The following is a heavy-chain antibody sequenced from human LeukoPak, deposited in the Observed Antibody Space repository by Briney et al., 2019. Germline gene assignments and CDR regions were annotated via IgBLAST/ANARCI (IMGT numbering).Heavy chain of an antibody. Sequence: SETLSLTCIVSGGSINNYYWSWVRQSPGRGLEWIGYIYYTGITNYNPSLRSRVTISVDTSKNQFSLKLSSVTAADTAVYYCARAGITGTTRFDPWGQGTLVTVSS. CDR2: IYYTGIT. J-gene: IGHJ5*02. CDR3: ARAGITGTTRFDP. V-gene: IGHV4-59*08. CDR1: GGSINNYY. D-gene: IGHD1-7*01.